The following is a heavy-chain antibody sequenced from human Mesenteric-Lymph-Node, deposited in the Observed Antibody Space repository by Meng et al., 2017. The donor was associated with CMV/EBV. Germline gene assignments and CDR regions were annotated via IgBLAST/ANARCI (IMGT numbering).Heavy chain of an antibody. V-gene: IGHV4-59*01. D-gene: IGHD1-1*01. Sequence: ESLKISCTVSGASISTYYWSWIRQPPGKGLEWIGYIYYRGGTNYIPSLENRVTISVDTSKNHCSLKLSSVTAADTAVYYCARFSATGPYYLGMDVWGQGTTVTVSS. CDR2: IYYRGGT. J-gene: IGHJ6*02. CDR3: ARFSATGPYYLGMDV. CDR1: GASISTYY.